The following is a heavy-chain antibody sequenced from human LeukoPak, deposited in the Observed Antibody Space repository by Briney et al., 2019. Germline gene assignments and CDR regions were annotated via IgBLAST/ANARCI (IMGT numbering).Heavy chain of an antibody. D-gene: IGHD5-24*01. V-gene: IGHV3-23*01. CDR1: GFTFSNYA. Sequence: GGSLRLSCAASGFTFSNYAMSWVRQAPGKGLEWVSAINDSGGSTYYADSVKGRFTISRDNSKNTLYLQMNSLRAEDTAVYYCAKDNGWLHYCHWGQGTLVTVSS. CDR2: INDSGGST. J-gene: IGHJ4*02. CDR3: AKDNGWLHYCH.